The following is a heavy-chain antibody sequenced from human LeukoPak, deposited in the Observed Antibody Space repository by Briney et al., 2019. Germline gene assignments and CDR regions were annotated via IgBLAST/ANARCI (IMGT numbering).Heavy chain of an antibody. CDR2: ISSFDSPI. CDR1: GFTFSSYE. V-gene: IGHV3-48*03. J-gene: IGHJ3*01. D-gene: IGHD3-10*01. CDR3: ARDRAIVRGKGTFGAFDL. Sequence: GGSLRLSCAASGFTFSSYEMNWVRQAPGKGLEWVSYISSFDSPIYYADSVKGRFTISRDSAKNSMYLQMNSLRAEDTAVYYCARDRAIVRGKGTFGAFDLWGQGTLVTVSS.